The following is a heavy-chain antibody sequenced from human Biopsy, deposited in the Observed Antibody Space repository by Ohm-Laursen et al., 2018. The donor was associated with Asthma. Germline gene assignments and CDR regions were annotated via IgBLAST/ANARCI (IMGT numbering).Heavy chain of an antibody. CDR1: RFTYE. J-gene: IGHJ3*02. CDR3: ARAYGGSFFSGSFDI. D-gene: IGHD4-23*01. Sequence: SLRLSCAASRFTYEMHCVRQAPGKGLEWVAVISYDGSSIYYADSVKGRFTISRDNSKNMLYLQMNSLRAEDTAVYYCARAYGGSFFSGSFDIWGQGTMVTVSS. CDR2: ISYDGSSI. V-gene: IGHV3-30-3*01.